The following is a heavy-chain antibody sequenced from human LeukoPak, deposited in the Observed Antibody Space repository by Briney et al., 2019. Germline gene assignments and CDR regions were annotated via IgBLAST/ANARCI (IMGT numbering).Heavy chain of an antibody. CDR3: ARFQAVAGMNYFDY. Sequence: PSETLSLTCAVSGGSISSSNWWSWVRQPPGKGLEWIGEIYHSGSTNYNPSLKSRVTISVDKSKNQFSLQLNSVTPEDTAVYYCARFQAVAGMNYFDYWGQGTLVTVSS. J-gene: IGHJ4*02. D-gene: IGHD6-19*01. V-gene: IGHV4-4*02. CDR1: GGSISSSNW. CDR2: IYHSGST.